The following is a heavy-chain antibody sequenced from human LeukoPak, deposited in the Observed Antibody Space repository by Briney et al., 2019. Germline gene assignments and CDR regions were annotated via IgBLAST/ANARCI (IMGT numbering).Heavy chain of an antibody. Sequence: GGSLRLSCAASGFTVSSDYMSWVRQAPGKGLEWVSVIYSGGSTYYADSVKGRFTISRDNSKNTLYLQMNSLRAEDTAVYYCARAREYSGSYYIGAFDIWGQGTMVTVSS. CDR1: GFTVSSDY. CDR3: ARAREYSGSYYIGAFDI. D-gene: IGHD1-26*01. J-gene: IGHJ3*02. V-gene: IGHV3-53*01. CDR2: IYSGGST.